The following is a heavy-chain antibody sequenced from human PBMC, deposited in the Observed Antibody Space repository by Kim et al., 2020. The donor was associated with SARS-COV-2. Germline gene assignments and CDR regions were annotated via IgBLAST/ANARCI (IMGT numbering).Heavy chain of an antibody. CDR1: GFTFNNAC. V-gene: IGHV3-15*01. CDR2: IKSQTDGGTT. J-gene: IGHJ4*02. Sequence: GGSLRLSCAASGFTFNNACMTWVRQAPGKSLEWVGHIKSQTDGGTTDYAAPVKDRFTISRDDSANTLYLQMNSLTTEDTAVYYCTTSPGYYSTSPFDFWGQGALVTVS. D-gene: IGHD3-22*01. CDR3: TTSPGYYSTSPFDF.